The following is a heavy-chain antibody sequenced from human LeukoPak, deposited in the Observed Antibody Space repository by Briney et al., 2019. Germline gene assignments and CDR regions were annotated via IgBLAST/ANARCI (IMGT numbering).Heavy chain of an antibody. J-gene: IGHJ4*02. CDR3: AREGGFYRPLDY. D-gene: IGHD3-3*01. Sequence: SETLSLTCDVSGGSVTSTNWWTWVRQPPGKGLEWSGEVHLDGRTNYNPSLKSQLIMSVDQTETHICLQLTSVTAADTAVYYCAREGGFYRPLDYSGQGTLVTVSS. V-gene: IGHV4-4*02. CDR1: GGSVTSTNW. CDR2: VHLDGRT.